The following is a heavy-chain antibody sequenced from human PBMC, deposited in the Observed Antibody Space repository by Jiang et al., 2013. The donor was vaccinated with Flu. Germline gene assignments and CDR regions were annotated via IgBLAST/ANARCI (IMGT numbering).Heavy chain of an antibody. J-gene: IGHJ6*02. D-gene: IGHD1-1*01. CDR3: ARGLSFFSGEKYGMDV. CDR2: VSPKSGDT. V-gene: IGHV1-8*01. CDR1: GYTFISYD. Sequence: VQLVESGAEVKKPGASVKVSCKASGYTFISYDINWVRQATGQGPEWLGWVSPKSGDTGYAQKFQGRVTMTRDTSINTAYMELSSLTSEDTAVYYCARGLSFFSGEKYGMDVWGQGTAVTVSS.